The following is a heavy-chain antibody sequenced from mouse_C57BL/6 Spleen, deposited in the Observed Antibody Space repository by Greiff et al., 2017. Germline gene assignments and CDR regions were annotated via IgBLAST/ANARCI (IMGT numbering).Heavy chain of an antibody. CDR1: GYTFTSYW. CDR2: IDPSDSYT. J-gene: IGHJ1*03. D-gene: IGHD1-1*01. CDR3: ARDTTVVAYKYFDV. V-gene: IGHV1-59*01. Sequence: QVQLKQPGAELVRPGTSVKLSCKASGYTFTSYWMHWVKQRPGQGLEWIGVIDPSDSYTNYNQKFKGKATLTVDTSSSTAYMQLSSLTSEDSAVYYCARDTTVVAYKYFDVWGTGTTVTVSS.